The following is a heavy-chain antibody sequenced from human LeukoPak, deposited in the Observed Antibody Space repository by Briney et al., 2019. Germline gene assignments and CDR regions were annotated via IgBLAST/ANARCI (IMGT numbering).Heavy chain of an antibody. CDR1: GFTFSSYW. Sequence: GGSLRLSCAASGFTFSSYWMHWVRQAPGKGLVWVSGMNGDGSNTVYADSVKGRFTISRDNDNNTLYLQMNSLRAEDTAVYYCARWAGYCTGGSCYSVSFYFDSWGQGTQVTVSS. CDR3: ARWAGYCTGGSCYSVSFYFDS. CDR2: MNGDGSNT. V-gene: IGHV3-74*01. J-gene: IGHJ4*02. D-gene: IGHD2-15*01.